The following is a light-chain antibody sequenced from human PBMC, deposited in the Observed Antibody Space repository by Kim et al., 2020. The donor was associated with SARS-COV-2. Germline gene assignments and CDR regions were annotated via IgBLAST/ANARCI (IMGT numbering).Light chain of an antibody. CDR2: AAS. V-gene: IGKV1-39*01. Sequence: DIQMTQSPSSLSASVEDRVTITCRATQSISSYLNWYQQQPGKAPKLLIYAASSLQSGVPSRFSGSGSGTDFTLTISSLQPEDFATYYCQQNYSTPLTFGGGTKVDIK. CDR3: QQNYSTPLT. CDR1: QSISSY. J-gene: IGKJ4*01.